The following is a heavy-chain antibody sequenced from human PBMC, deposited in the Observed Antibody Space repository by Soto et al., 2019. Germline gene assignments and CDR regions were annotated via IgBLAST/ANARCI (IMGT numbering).Heavy chain of an antibody. CDR3: ASSYLIAVVNKEGADWCFDL. CDR2: IIPIFGTA. J-gene: IGHJ2*01. CDR1: GGTFSSYA. D-gene: IGHD3-22*01. Sequence: QVQLVQSGAEVKKPGSSVKVSCKASGGTFSSYAISWVRQAPGQGLEWMGGIIPIFGTANYAQKFQGRVTITSDESTITAFIALTSLRSEDTAVYYCASSYLIAVVNKEGADWCFDLWGRGTLVTVSS. V-gene: IGHV1-69*05.